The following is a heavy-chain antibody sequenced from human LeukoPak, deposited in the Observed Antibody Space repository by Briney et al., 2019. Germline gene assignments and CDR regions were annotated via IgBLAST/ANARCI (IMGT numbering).Heavy chain of an antibody. CDR1: GGSISSSSYY. Sequence: SETLSLTCTGSGGSISSSSYYWGWIRQPPGKGLEWIGSIYYSGSTYYNPSLKSRVTISVDTSKNQFSLKLSSVTAADTAVYYCASHPGFWSGYIDADSWGQGTLVTVS. V-gene: IGHV4-39*01. CDR2: IYYSGST. J-gene: IGHJ4*02. D-gene: IGHD3-3*01. CDR3: ASHPGFWSGYIDADS.